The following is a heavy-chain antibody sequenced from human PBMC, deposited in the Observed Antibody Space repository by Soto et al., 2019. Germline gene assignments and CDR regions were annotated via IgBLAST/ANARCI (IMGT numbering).Heavy chain of an antibody. CDR2: IYSSGST. CDR3: ARSLAVGCTYYYYYGMDV. J-gene: IGHJ6*02. V-gene: IGHV4-39*01. D-gene: IGHD6-19*01. Sequence: SETLSLSCTVSGSSISSSSYYWGWIRQPPGKGLEWIWSIYSSGSTYYNPSLRSRVSISVDTSKNQSSLKLSPVTAANTAVYYCARSLAVGCTYYYYYGMDVWGQRTTVTFYS. CDR1: GSSISSSSYY.